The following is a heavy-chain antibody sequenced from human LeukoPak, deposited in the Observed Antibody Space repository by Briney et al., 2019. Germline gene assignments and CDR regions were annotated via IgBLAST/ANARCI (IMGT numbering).Heavy chain of an antibody. V-gene: IGHV4-4*07. CDR1: GGSISNYS. CDR3: ARGASGSSLSGFDI. CDR2: ISTSGST. J-gene: IGHJ3*02. Sequence: SETLSLTCSVSGGSISNYSWNWIRQPAAKGLQWIGHISTSGSTNYSPSLKSRVTMSIDTSKSQFSLYLSSVTAADTAVYYCARGASGSSLSGFDIWGQGTMVTVSS. D-gene: IGHD1-26*01.